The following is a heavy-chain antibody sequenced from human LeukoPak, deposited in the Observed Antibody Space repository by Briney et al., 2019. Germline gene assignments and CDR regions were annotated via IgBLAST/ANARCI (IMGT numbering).Heavy chain of an antibody. CDR3: AREGVRAAYYDSSGNYYYYYMDV. CDR2: ISAYNGNT. V-gene: IGHV1-18*01. CDR1: GYTFTSYG. Sequence: ASVKVSCKASGYTFTSYGISWVRQAPGQGLEWVGWISAYNGNTNYAQKVQGRVTMTTDTSTSTDYMELRSLRSDDTAVYYCAREGVRAAYYDSSGNYYYYYMDVWGKGTTVTVSS. D-gene: IGHD3-22*01. J-gene: IGHJ6*03.